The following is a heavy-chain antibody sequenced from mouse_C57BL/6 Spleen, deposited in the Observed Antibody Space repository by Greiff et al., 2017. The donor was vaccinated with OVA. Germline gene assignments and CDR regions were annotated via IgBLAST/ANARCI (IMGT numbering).Heavy chain of an antibody. V-gene: IGHV5-9*01. CDR3: ARREDYGSSYFDY. Sequence: EVQVVESGGGLVKPGGSLKLSCAASGFTFSSYTMSWVRQTPEKRLEWVATISGGGGNTYYPDSVKGRFTISRDNAKNTLYLQMSSLRSEDTALYYCARREDYGSSYFDYWGQGTTLTVSS. D-gene: IGHD1-1*01. CDR1: GFTFSSYT. CDR2: ISGGGGNT. J-gene: IGHJ2*01.